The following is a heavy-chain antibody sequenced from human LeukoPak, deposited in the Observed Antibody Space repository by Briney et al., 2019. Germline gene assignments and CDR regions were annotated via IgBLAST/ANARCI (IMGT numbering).Heavy chain of an antibody. CDR1: GFTLGNYW. D-gene: IGHD3-10*01. CDR3: ARDGWRFGELSDY. J-gene: IGHJ4*02. V-gene: IGHV3-7*04. CDR2: IKQDASEK. Sequence: GRSLRLSCAASGFTLGNYWMSWVRQAPGKGLEWVANIKQDASEKYYVISVKGRFTIFRDNAKNSLNLQMNGLRPEDTAVYCCARDGWRFGELSDYWGQGTLVTVSS.